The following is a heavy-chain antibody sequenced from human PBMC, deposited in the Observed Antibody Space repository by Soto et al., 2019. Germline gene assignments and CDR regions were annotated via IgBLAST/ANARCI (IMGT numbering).Heavy chain of an antibody. J-gene: IGHJ6*02. CDR3: ARLTYYYDSSGKNYGMDV. CDR2: IYPGDSDT. V-gene: IGHV5-51*01. Sequence: GESLKISCKGSGYSFTSYWIGWVRQMPGKGLEWTGIIYPGDSDTRYSPSFQGQVTISADKSISTAYLQWSSLKASDTAMYYCARLTYYYDSSGKNYGMDVWGQGTTVTVSS. CDR1: GYSFTSYW. D-gene: IGHD3-22*01.